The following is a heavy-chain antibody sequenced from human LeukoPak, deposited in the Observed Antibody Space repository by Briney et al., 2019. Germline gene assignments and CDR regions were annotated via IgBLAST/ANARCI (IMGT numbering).Heavy chain of an antibody. D-gene: IGHD1-26*01. CDR3: ARLAGGSYGLNWFDP. V-gene: IGHV3-23*01. CDR2: ISGSGGST. Sequence: GGSLRLSCAASGFTFSSYAISWVRQAPGKGLEWVSAISGSGGSTYYADSVKGRFTISRDNAKNSLYLQMNSLRAEDTAVYYCARLAGGSYGLNWFDPWGQGTLVTVSS. CDR1: GFTFSSYA. J-gene: IGHJ5*02.